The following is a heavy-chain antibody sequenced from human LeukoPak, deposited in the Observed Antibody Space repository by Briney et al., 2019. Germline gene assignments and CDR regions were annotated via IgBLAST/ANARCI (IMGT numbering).Heavy chain of an antibody. CDR3: AGKIASAGTAGFDF. J-gene: IGHJ4*02. Sequence: SETLSLTCTVSGGSISSYYWSWIRQPAGKGLEWIGRIYSTGSTNYNPSLKSRVTMSVDTSKNQFSLRLRSVTAADTAVYYCAGKIASAGTAGFDFGGQGALVTFSS. D-gene: IGHD6-13*01. V-gene: IGHV4-4*07. CDR2: IYSTGST. CDR1: GGSISSYY.